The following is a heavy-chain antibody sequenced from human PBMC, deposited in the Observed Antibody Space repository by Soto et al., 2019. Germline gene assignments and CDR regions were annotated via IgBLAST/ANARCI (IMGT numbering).Heavy chain of an antibody. V-gene: IGHV4-61*08. D-gene: IGHD1-7*01. CDR3: ARDSLNWNYDY. CDR2: IYYSGST. CDR1: GGSVSSTDGY. Sequence: SETLCLTCSVSGGSVSSTDGYWSWIRQPPGKGLEWIGYIYYSGSTNYNPSLKSRVTISVDTSKNQFSLKLSSVTAAGTAVYYCARDSLNWNYDYWGQGTLVTVSS. J-gene: IGHJ4*02.